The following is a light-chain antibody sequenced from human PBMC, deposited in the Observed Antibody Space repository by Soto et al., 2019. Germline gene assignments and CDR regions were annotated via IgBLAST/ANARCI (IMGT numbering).Light chain of an antibody. Sequence: DIQLTQSPSFLSASVGDTVTITCRASQGMSTYLAWYQQKPGKVPKLLIRSASTLQSGVPPRFSGGGSGTEFTLTIRTHQPDDSSIYYCQQLNGYQLAFGGGTNVEIK. V-gene: IGKV1-9*01. CDR1: QGMSTY. J-gene: IGKJ4*01. CDR3: QQLNGYQLA. CDR2: SAS.